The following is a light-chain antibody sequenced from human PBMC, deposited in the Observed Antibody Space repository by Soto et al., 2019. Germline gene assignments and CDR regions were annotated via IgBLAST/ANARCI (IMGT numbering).Light chain of an antibody. CDR1: QSVGYH. V-gene: IGKV3-11*01. CDR3: QQYDSIPPWT. J-gene: IGKJ1*01. Sequence: EIVLTQSPATLSLSPGERATLSCRASQSVGYHLAWYQQKPGQAPRLLIYDASNRATGIPARFSGSGSGTDFTLAISSLEPEDYAVYFCQQYDSIPPWTFGQGTRVEVK. CDR2: DAS.